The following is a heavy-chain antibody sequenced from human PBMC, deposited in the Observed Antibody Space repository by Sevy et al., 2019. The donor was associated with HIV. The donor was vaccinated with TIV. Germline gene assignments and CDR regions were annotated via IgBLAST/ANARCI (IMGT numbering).Heavy chain of an antibody. J-gene: IGHJ4*02. CDR3: TRMKGAKPIFDY. D-gene: IGHD1-26*01. CDR1: GFSFGDYA. Sequence: GGSLRLSCTASGFSFGDYAMNWVRQAPGKGLEWVAFLKNKARGGTLDHAASVKGRFTISRDDSKSIVYLQMNDLRTENTGLDYCTRMKGAKPIFDYWGQGSLVTVSS. CDR2: LKNKARGGTL. V-gene: IGHV3-49*04.